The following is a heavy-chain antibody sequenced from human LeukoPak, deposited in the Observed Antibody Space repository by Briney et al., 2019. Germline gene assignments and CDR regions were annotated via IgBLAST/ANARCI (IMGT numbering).Heavy chain of an antibody. J-gene: IGHJ6*03. V-gene: IGHV5-51*01. CDR3: ARLRDYYYYYMDV. CDR1: GYSFTSYW. Sequence: GESLKISCKGSGYSFTSYWIGWVRQMPGKGLEGMGIIYPCDSDTTYSPSFQGQVTISADKSISTAYLQWSSLKASDTAMYYCARLRDYYYYYMDVWGKGTTVTVSS. CDR2: IYPCDSDT.